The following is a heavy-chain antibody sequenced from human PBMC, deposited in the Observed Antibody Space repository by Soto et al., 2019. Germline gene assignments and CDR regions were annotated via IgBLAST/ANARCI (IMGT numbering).Heavy chain of an antibody. V-gene: IGHV3-48*02. J-gene: IGHJ4*02. D-gene: IGHD3-22*01. Sequence: PGGSLRLSCAASGFTFSSYSMNWVRQAPGKGLEWVSYISSSSSTIYYADSVKGRFTISRDNAKNSLYLQMNSLRDEDTAVYYCARERAVPDYYDSSGYYPFDYWGQGTLVTVSS. CDR3: ARERAVPDYYDSSGYYPFDY. CDR2: ISSSSSTI. CDR1: GFTFSSYS.